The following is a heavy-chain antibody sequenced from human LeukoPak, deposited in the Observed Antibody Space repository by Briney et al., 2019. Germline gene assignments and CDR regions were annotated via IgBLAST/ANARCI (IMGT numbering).Heavy chain of an antibody. CDR1: GGSMSSYY. V-gene: IGHV4-59*01. Sequence: PSETLSLTCNVSGGSMSSYYWNWIRQPPGKGLEWIGYVFNSGGTNFNPSLKSRIIISVDTSKNQFSLKLRSVTAADSGVYYCARADSGYDHFDYWGQGSRVTVSS. D-gene: IGHD5-12*01. CDR3: ARADSGYDHFDY. J-gene: IGHJ4*02. CDR2: VFNSGGT.